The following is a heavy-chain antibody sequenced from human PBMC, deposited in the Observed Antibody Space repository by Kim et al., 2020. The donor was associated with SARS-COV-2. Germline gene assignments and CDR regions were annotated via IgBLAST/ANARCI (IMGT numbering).Heavy chain of an antibody. Sequence: GGSLRLSCAASGFTFSSYAMHWVRQAPGKGLEWVAVISYDGSNKYYADSVKGRFTISRDNSKNTLYLQMNSLRAEDTAVYYCARDGFMITFGGVIDYWG. D-gene: IGHD3-16*01. CDR2: ISYDGSNK. J-gene: IGHJ4*01. V-gene: IGHV3-30*04. CDR3: ARDGFMITFGGVIDY. CDR1: GFTFSSYA.